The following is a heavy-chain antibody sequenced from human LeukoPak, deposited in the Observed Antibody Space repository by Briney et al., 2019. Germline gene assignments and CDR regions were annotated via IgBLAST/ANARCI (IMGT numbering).Heavy chain of an antibody. Sequence: ASVKVSCKASGYIFTTYDINWVRQAPGQGLEWMGIINPSGGSTSYAQKFQGRVTMTRDTSTSTVYMELSSLRSEDTAVYYCARARGGYNFALLGPGPSDYWGQGTLVTVSS. CDR3: ARARGGYNFALLGPGPSDY. CDR2: INPSGGST. V-gene: IGHV1-46*01. D-gene: IGHD5-24*01. CDR1: GYIFTTYD. J-gene: IGHJ4*02.